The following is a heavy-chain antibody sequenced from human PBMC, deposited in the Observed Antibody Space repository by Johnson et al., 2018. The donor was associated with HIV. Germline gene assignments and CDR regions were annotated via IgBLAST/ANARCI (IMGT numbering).Heavy chain of an antibody. CDR1: GFTVSSNY. D-gene: IGHD3-10*01. CDR3: ARAVLWFGDHGFDV. Sequence: VQLVESGGGLIQPGGSLRVSCAASGFTVSSNYMSWVRQAPGKGLEWVSVLYSDGATYFADSVKGRFTISRDTSRNTVYLQMNSLRVEDTAVYYCARAVLWFGDHGFDVWGQGTMVTVSS. V-gene: IGHV3-53*01. CDR2: LYSDGAT. J-gene: IGHJ3*01.